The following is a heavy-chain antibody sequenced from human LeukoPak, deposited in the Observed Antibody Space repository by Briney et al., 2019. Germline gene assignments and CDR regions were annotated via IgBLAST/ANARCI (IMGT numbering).Heavy chain of an antibody. CDR2: ISSLSNYI. CDR3: ARRGSGSYYSEIFYYYYYMDV. J-gene: IGHJ6*03. CDR1: RFTFTNYS. D-gene: IGHD3-10*01. V-gene: IGHV3-21*01. Sequence: GGSLRLSCAASRFTFTNYSMNWVRQAPGKGLEWVSSISSLSNYIYYADSVKGRFTISRDNAKNSLYLQMNSLRAEDTALYYCARRGSGSYYSEIFYYYYYMDVWGKGTTVTISS.